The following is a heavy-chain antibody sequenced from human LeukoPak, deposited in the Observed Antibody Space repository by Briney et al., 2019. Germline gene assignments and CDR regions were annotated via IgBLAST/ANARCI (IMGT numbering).Heavy chain of an antibody. J-gene: IGHJ4*02. CDR3: ARANFLYCSSTTCLFDY. Sequence: ASVTVSCKASGYTFTDYYMHWVRQAPGQGVEWMGWINTNDGDTNYAQKFQGRVTMTRDTSISTAHMEVSRLRSDDTAVYYCARANFLYCSSTTCLFDYWGQGTLVTVSS. CDR2: INTNDGDT. D-gene: IGHD2-2*01. CDR1: GYTFTDYY. V-gene: IGHV1-2*02.